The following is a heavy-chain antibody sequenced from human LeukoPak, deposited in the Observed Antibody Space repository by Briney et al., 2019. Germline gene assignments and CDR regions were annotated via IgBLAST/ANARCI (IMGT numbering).Heavy chain of an antibody. CDR3: ITEPHDYGDFTFGY. CDR1: ELAFKNVW. V-gene: IGHV3-15*01. CDR2: ISSKSDGGTT. J-gene: IGHJ4*02. D-gene: IGHD4-17*01. Sequence: GGSLRLSCGASELAFKNVWMSWVRQAPGKGLEWVGRISSKSDGGTTDYAAPVKGRFTISRDDSTNTLSLQMSGLKAEDTALYFCITEPHDYGDFTFGYWGQGALVTVSS.